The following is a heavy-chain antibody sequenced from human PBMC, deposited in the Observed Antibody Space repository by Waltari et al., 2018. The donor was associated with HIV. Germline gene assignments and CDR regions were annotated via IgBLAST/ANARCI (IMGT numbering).Heavy chain of an antibody. Sequence: VQLVGPGGGRVKPGEPLRLPCDALVSTLTTAWMSWVRQAPGRGLEWVGSIKSEDDGGTTDYAAPVKGRFTISRDDSKNALYLQMNSLKTEDTALYYCTSTGGGITDYWGQGTLVTVSS. CDR1: VSTLTTAW. CDR3: TSTGGGITDY. V-gene: IGHV3-15*01. J-gene: IGHJ4*02. CDR2: IKSEDDGGTT. D-gene: IGHD2-15*01.